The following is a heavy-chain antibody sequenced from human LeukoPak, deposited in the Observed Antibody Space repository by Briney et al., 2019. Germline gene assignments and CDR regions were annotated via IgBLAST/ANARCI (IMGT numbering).Heavy chain of an antibody. J-gene: IGHJ4*02. CDR1: GGSFSGYY. CDR3: ARFFPDSSGYYVGLDY. Sequence: SETLSLTCAVYGGSFSGYYWSWIRQPPGKGLEWIGEINHSGSTNYNPSLKSRVTISVDTSKHQFSRKLSSVTAADTAVYHCARFFPDSSGYYVGLDYWGQGTLVTVSS. CDR2: INHSGST. V-gene: IGHV4-34*01. D-gene: IGHD3-22*01.